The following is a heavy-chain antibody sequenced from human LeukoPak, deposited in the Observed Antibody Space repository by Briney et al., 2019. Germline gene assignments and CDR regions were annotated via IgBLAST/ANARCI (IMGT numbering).Heavy chain of an antibody. Sequence: GASLQISCKGSGYSFSSYWIGWVRQMPGKGLEWVGIIYPGDSDTRYSPSFQGQVTISADKSISTAYLQWSSLKASDTAMYYCARHLALRDAFNIWGQGTMVTVSS. CDR3: ARHLALRDAFNI. CDR1: GYSFSSYW. V-gene: IGHV5-51*01. CDR2: IYPGDSDT. J-gene: IGHJ3*02.